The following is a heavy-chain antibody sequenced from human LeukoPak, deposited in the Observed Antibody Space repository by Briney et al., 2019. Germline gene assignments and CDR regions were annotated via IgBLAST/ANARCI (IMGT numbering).Heavy chain of an antibody. D-gene: IGHD6-13*01. Sequence: GGSLRLSCAASGFIFSSFTMNWVRQAPGKGLEWVSSISSSGSYIYYADSVRGRFTISRDNAKNSLYLQMNSLRAEDSAVYYCARDPRVAAIGTGYFDCWGQGTLVSVSS. CDR2: ISSSGSYI. J-gene: IGHJ4*02. V-gene: IGHV3-21*01. CDR3: ARDPRVAAIGTGYFDC. CDR1: GFIFSSFT.